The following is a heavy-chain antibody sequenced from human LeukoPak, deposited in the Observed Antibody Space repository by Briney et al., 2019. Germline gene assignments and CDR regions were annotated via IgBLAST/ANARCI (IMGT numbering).Heavy chain of an antibody. V-gene: IGHV1-46*01. Sequence: ASVKVSCKAFGYTFTSNYMHWVRQAPGQGPEWMGVISPSGGSTSYAQKFQGRVTMTRGMSTSTVYMELSSLRSEDTAVYYCARVVAVAGGFDYWGQGTLVTVSS. CDR1: GYTFTSNY. J-gene: IGHJ4*02. CDR2: ISPSGGST. CDR3: ARVVAVAGGFDY. D-gene: IGHD6-19*01.